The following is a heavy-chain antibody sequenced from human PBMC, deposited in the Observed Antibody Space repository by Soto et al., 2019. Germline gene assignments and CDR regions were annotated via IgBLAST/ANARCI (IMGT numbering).Heavy chain of an antibody. Sequence: PSETLSLTCTVAGGSISSSSYYWGWIRQPPGKGLEWIGSIYYSGSTYYNPSLKSRVTISVDTSKNQFSLKLSSVTAADTAVYYCARWMSGGATTDYWGQGTLVTVSS. CDR1: GGSISSSSYY. CDR2: IYYSGST. CDR3: ARWMSGGATTDY. J-gene: IGHJ4*02. D-gene: IGHD1-26*01. V-gene: IGHV4-39*01.